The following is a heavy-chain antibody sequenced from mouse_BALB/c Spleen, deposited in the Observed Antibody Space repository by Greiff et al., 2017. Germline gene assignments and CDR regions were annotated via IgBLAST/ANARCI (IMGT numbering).Heavy chain of an antibody. Sequence: EVHLVESGGGLVQPGGSRTLSCAASGFTFSSFGMHWVRQAPEKGLEWVAYISSESSTIYYADTVKGRFTISRDNPKNTLFLQMTSLRSEDTAMYYCARWGVRREFDYGGKGTLGT. CDR2: ISSESSTI. D-gene: IGHD2-14*01. J-gene: IGHJ3*01. CDR3: ARWGVRREFDY. V-gene: IGHV5-17*02. CDR1: GFTFSSFG.